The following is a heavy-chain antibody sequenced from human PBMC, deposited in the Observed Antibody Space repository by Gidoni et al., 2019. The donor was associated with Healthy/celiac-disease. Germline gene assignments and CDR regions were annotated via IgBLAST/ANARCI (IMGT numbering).Heavy chain of an antibody. CDR3: ARPSQQLVRNWYFDL. V-gene: IGHV4-39*01. CDR2: IYYSGST. Sequence: QLQLQESGPGLVKPSETLSLTCTVSGGSISSSSYYWGWIRQPPGKGLEWIGSIYYSGSTYYNPSLKSRVTISVDTSKNQFSLKLSSVTAADTAVYYCARPSQQLVRNWYFDLWGRGTLVTVSS. D-gene: IGHD6-13*01. J-gene: IGHJ2*01. CDR1: GGSISSSSYY.